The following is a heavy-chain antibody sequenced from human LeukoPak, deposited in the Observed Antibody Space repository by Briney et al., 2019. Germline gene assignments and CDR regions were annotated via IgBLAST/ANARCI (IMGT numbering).Heavy chain of an antibody. Sequence: ASVKVSCKASGYTFTSYGISWVRQAPGQGLEWLGWISAYNGNTNYAQKFQGRVTMTRDMSTSTVYMELSSLRSEDTAVYYCARGSGSYPLELWGQGTLVTDSS. CDR1: GYTFTSYG. V-gene: IGHV1-18*01. CDR3: ARGSGSYPLEL. CDR2: ISAYNGNT. D-gene: IGHD1-26*01. J-gene: IGHJ4*02.